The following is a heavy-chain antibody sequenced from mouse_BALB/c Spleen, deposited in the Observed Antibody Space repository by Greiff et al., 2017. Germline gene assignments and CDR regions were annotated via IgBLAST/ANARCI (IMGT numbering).Heavy chain of an antibody. Sequence: EVMLVESGGGLVQPGGSRKLSCAASGFTFSSFGMHWVRQAPEKGLEWVAYISSGSSTIYYADTVKGRFTISRDNPKNTLFLQMTSLRSEDTAMYYCASDYYGYGGFAYWGQGTLVTVSA. CDR1: GFTFSSFG. CDR3: ASDYYGYGGFAY. V-gene: IGHV5-17*02. CDR2: ISSGSSTI. D-gene: IGHD1-2*01. J-gene: IGHJ3*01.